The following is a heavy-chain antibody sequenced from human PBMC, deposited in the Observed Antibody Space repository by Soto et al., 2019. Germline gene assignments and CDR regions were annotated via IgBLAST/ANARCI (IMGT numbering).Heavy chain of an antibody. Sequence: QVQLQESGPGLVKPSGTLSLTCAVSGDSISSDKWWSWVRQPPGKGLEWIGEVYHSGNTNYNPSLKSRVIISVDKSKNQFSLKLSSVTDADTAMYYCARGERQQQREYWGQGPLVTVSS. V-gene: IGHV4-4*02. CDR2: VYHSGNT. D-gene: IGHD6-13*01. J-gene: IGHJ4*02. CDR1: GDSISSDKW. CDR3: ARGERQQQREY.